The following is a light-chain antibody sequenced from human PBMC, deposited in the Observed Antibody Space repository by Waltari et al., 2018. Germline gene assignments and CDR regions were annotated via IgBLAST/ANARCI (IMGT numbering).Light chain of an antibody. CDR2: EAY. V-gene: IGLV2-23*01. Sequence: QSALAQPASVSGSPGQSVPLPGPGDGRDVGIANVYPWYQHHPGKAPKLIIYEAYKRPSGVSNRFSGSKSGNTASLTISGLQTDDEAEYYCCTYAGSSAWVFGGGTKLTVL. CDR1: GRDVGIANV. CDR3: CTYAGSSAWV. J-gene: IGLJ3*02.